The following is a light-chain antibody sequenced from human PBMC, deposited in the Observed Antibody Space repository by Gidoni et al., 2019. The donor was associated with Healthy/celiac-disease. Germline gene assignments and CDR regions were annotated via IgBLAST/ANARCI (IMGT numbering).Light chain of an antibody. Sequence: EIVLTQSPATLSLSPGERATLSCRASQSVSSYLAWYQQKPGQAPRLLIYDASNRATGIPARFSGRGSGTDFTLTISSLEPEDFAVYYCQQRSNWSFTFGGGTKVEIK. CDR2: DAS. CDR3: QQRSNWSFT. V-gene: IGKV3-11*01. CDR1: QSVSSY. J-gene: IGKJ4*01.